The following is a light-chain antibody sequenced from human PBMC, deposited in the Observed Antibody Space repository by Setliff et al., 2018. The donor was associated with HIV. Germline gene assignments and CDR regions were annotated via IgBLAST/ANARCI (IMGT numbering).Light chain of an antibody. Sequence: QSAVTQPASVSGSPGQSITLSCTGTSSDVGGYNYVSWYQQHPDKAPKLMIYDVKNRPSGVSDRFSGSKSGNTASLTISGLQAEDEADYYCCSYAGSGPVFGAGTKATVL. J-gene: IGLJ1*01. CDR2: DVK. CDR3: CSYAGSGPV. V-gene: IGLV2-23*02. CDR1: SSDVGGYNY.